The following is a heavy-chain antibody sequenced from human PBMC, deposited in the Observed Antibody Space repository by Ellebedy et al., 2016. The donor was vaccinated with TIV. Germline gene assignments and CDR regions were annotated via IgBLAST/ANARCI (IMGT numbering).Heavy chain of an antibody. J-gene: IGHJ6*02. CDR1: GGSFSGYY. CDR2: INHSGST. Sequence: SETLSLXXAVYGGSFSGYYWSWIRQPPGKGLEWIGEINHSGSTNYNPSLKSRVTISVDTSKNQFSLKLSSVTAADTAVYYCAEGYGMDVWGQGTTVTVSS. CDR3: AEGYGMDV. V-gene: IGHV4-34*01.